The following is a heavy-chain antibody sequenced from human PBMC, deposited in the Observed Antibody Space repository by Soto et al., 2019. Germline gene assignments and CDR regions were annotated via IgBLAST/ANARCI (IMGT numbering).Heavy chain of an antibody. V-gene: IGHV4-59*08. CDR1: GGSISSYY. CDR2: IYYSGST. D-gene: IGHD6-13*01. J-gene: IGHJ4*02. Sequence: QVQLQESGPGLVKPSETLSLTCTVSGGSISSYYWSWIRQPPGKGLEWIGYIYYSGSTNYNPSLMRRVTISVDTSKNQFSLKLSSVTAADTAVYYCASQVRQQLVPSYYFDYWGQGTLVTVSS. CDR3: ASQVRQQLVPSYYFDY.